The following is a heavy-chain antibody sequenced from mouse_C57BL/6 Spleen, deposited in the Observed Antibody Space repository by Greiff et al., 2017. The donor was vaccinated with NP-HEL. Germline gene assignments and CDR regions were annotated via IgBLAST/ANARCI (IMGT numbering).Heavy chain of an antibody. V-gene: IGHV1-69*01. CDR1: GYTFTSYW. J-gene: IGHJ4*01. D-gene: IGHD4-1*01. Sequence: QVQLQQPGAELVMPGASVKLSCKASGYTFTSYWMHWVKQRPGQGLEWIGEIDPSDSYTNYNQKFKGKSTLTVDKSSSTAYMQLSSLTSEDSAVYYCARSWDEEAMDYWGQGTSVTVSS. CDR2: IDPSDSYT. CDR3: ARSWDEEAMDY.